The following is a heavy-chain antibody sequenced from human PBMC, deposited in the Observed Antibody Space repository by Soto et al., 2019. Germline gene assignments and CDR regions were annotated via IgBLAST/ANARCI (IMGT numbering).Heavy chain of an antibody. V-gene: IGHV4-31*03. CDR1: GGSISSGGYY. D-gene: IGHD5-12*01. J-gene: IGHJ4*02. CDR3: ARDLSGYVPFDY. CDR2: IYYSGST. Sequence: SETLSLTCTVSGGSISSGGYYWSWIRQHPGKGLEWIGYIYYSGSTYYNPSLKSRVTISVDTSKNQFSLKLSSVTAADTAVYYCARDLSGYVPFDYWGQGTLVTVSS.